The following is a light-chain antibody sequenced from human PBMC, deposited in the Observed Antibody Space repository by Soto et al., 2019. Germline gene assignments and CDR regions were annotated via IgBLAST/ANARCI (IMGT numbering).Light chain of an antibody. V-gene: IGKV3-15*01. Sequence: EIVMTQSPATLSVSPGESVTLSCRVSQTIGNNLAWYQQKAGQPPSLLISGAFTRATGVPPRFSGSGSGTEFTLTISSLQSEDFAVYYCQEYNIWYTFGQGTKVEIK. CDR2: GAF. J-gene: IGKJ2*01. CDR1: QTIGNN. CDR3: QEYNIWYT.